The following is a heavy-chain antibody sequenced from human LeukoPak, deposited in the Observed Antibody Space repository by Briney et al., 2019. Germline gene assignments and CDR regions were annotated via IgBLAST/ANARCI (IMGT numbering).Heavy chain of an antibody. V-gene: IGHV3-23*01. CDR3: AKDRLGGPYFFHY. CDR1: GFTFSSYA. J-gene: IGHJ4*02. Sequence: GGSLRLSCASSGFTFSSYAMSWVRQAPGKGLEWVSPICGTGVRTYYADSVKGRFTISRDNSRNTLYLQINSLRAEDTAVYFCAKDRLGGPYFFHYWGQGTLVTVSS. CDR2: ICGTGVRT. D-gene: IGHD3-16*01.